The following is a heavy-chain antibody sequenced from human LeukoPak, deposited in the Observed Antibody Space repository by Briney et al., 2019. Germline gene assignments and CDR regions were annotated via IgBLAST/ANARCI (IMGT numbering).Heavy chain of an antibody. D-gene: IGHD2-2*01. J-gene: IGHJ4*02. CDR3: ARPGVPAAPFDY. Sequence: GEFLKISCKGSGYSFTSYWIAWVRQMPGKGLEWMGIIYPGDSDTRYSPSFQGQVTISVDKSINTAYLQWSSLKASDTAMYYCARPGVPAAPFDYWGQGTLVTVSS. V-gene: IGHV5-51*01. CDR1: GYSFTSYW. CDR2: IYPGDSDT.